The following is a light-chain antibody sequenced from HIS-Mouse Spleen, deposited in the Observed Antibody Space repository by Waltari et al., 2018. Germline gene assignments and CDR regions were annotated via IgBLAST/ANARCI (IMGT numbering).Light chain of an antibody. J-gene: IGLJ2*01. Sequence: SYELTQPPSVSVSPGQTARITCSGDALPNTYAYRYQQKSGQAPVLVIYEDSKRPSGIPERFSGSSSGTMATLTISGAQVEDEADYYCYSTDSSGNHRVFGGGTKLTVL. CDR2: EDS. V-gene: IGLV3-10*01. CDR1: ALPNTY. CDR3: YSTDSSGNHRV.